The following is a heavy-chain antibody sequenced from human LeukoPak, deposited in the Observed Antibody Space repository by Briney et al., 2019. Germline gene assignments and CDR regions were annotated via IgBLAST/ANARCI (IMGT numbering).Heavy chain of an antibody. CDR3: ARDMSTRVTPISYAIDV. D-gene: IGHD4-23*01. J-gene: IGHJ3*01. CDR2: INPNGNRT. Sequence: ASVKVSCKAPENTFTNYYMHWVRQAPGQGLEWLGLINPNGNRTAYAQNFQGRVTMTRDTSTTTVSLELSSLRSEDTAVYYCARDMSTRVTPISYAIDVWGQGTMVTLSS. CDR1: ENTFTNYY. V-gene: IGHV1-46*01.